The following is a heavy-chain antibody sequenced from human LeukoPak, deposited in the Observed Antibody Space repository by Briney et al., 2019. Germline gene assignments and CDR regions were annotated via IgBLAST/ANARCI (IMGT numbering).Heavy chain of an antibody. V-gene: IGHV1-18*01. CDR1: GYTFTSYG. J-gene: IGHJ4*02. CDR3: ARSQKGDYVWGSYRYSDY. D-gene: IGHD3-16*02. Sequence: ASVKVSCKASGYTFTSYGISWVRQAPGQGLEWLGWISAYNGNTNYAQKLQGRVTMTTDTSTSTAYMELRSLRSDDTAVYYCARSQKGDYVWGSYRYSDYWGQGTLVTVSS. CDR2: ISAYNGNT.